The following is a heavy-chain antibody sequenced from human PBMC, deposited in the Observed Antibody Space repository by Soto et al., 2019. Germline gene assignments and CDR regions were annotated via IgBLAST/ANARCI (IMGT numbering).Heavy chain of an antibody. D-gene: IGHD3-10*01. V-gene: IGHV3-33*01. CDR3: SRSYGSGSYVAY. Sequence: QVQLVESGGGVVQPGRSLRLSCAASGFTFSSYGMHWVRQAPGKGLEWVAVIWYDGSNKYYADSVKGRFTISRDNSKNTLYLQINSLRAEDTAVYYCSRSYGSGSYVAYWGQGTLVTVSS. CDR2: IWYDGSNK. J-gene: IGHJ4*02. CDR1: GFTFSSYG.